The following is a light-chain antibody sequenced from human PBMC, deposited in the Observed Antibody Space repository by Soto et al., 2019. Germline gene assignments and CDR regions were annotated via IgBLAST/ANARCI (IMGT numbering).Light chain of an antibody. J-gene: IGLJ3*02. CDR3: SAYTARSTLV. V-gene: IGLV2-11*01. Sequence: QSALTQPRSVSGSPGQSVTISCTGTSSDVGGYNYVSWYQQHPGKAPKLMIYDVSKRPSGVPDRFSGSKSGNTASLTISGLQAEDQADPSRSAYTARSTLVFGGGTKVTVL. CDR1: SSDVGGYNY. CDR2: DVS.